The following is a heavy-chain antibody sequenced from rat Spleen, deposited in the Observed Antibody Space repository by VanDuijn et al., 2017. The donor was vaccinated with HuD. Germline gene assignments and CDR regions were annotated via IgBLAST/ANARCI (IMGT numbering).Heavy chain of an antibody. V-gene: IGHV2-1*01. Sequence: QVQLKESGPGLVQPSQTLSLTCTVSGFSLTSNSVSWVRQPPGKGLEWMGAIWSGGNPDSNSALKSRLSISRNTSKNQVFLKMNSLQSEDTTTYYCARAGYGGYSENYFDYWGQGVMVTVSS. CDR2: IWSGGNP. D-gene: IGHD1-11*01. J-gene: IGHJ2*01. CDR3: ARAGYGGYSENYFDY. CDR1: GFSLTSNS.